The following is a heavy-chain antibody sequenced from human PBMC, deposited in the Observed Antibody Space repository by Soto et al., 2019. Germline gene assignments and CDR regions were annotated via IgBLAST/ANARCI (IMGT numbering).Heavy chain of an antibody. CDR2: ISDSGGSA. CDR3: AKRDLAY. CDR1: GFTFRSYA. Sequence: GGSLRLSCEASGFTFRSYAMSWVRQAPGKGLEWVTTISDSGGSASYADSVKGRLTISRDNSMNTLYLQMNSLTVEDTAIYFRAKRDLAYWGQGTLVTVSS. J-gene: IGHJ4*02. V-gene: IGHV3-23*01.